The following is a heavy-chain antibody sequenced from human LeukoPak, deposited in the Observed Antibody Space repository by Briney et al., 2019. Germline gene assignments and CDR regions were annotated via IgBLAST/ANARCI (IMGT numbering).Heavy chain of an antibody. V-gene: IGHV3-23*01. Sequence: PGGSLRLPCAASGFTFSSYAMSWVRQAPGKGLEWVSAISGSGGSTYYADSVKGRFTISRDNSKNTLYLQMNSLRAEDTAVYYCANMYYYDSSGLDAFDIWGQGTMVTVSS. J-gene: IGHJ3*02. CDR3: ANMYYYDSSGLDAFDI. D-gene: IGHD3-22*01. CDR1: GFTFSSYA. CDR2: ISGSGGST.